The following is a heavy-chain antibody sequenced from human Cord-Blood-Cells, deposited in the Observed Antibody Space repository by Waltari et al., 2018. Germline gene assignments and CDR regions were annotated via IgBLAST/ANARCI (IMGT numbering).Heavy chain of an antibody. J-gene: IGHJ3*02. CDR2: IFYSGST. Sequence: QLQLQESGPGLVKPSETLSLTCTVSGGSISSSSYYWGWIRQPPGKGLEWIGSIFYSGSTYHNPCRKSRVTMSVDTAKNQFSLKLSSVAAADTAVYYCARKTTVTTGGAFDIWGQGTMVTVSS. D-gene: IGHD4-17*01. CDR1: GGSISSSSYY. CDR3: ARKTTVTTGGAFDI. V-gene: IGHV4-39*07.